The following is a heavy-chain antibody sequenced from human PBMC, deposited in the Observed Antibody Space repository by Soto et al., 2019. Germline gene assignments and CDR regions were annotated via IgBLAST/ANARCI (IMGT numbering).Heavy chain of an antibody. D-gene: IGHD5-18*01. CDR1: GFTFSFYA. Sequence: GGSLRLSCAASGFTFSFYAMTLVRQAPGKGLEWFSGISGGGYSTNYADSVKGRFTISRDNSKNTLYLQLNSLRAEDTAVYYCSHGYAQYFESWGQGT. CDR3: SHGYAQYFES. J-gene: IGHJ4*02. V-gene: IGHV3-23*01. CDR2: ISGGGYST.